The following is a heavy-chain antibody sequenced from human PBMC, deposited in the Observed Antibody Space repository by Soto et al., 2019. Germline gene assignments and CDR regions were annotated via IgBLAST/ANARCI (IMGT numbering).Heavy chain of an antibody. D-gene: IGHD2-8*02. CDR2: FGVDGVT. CDR3: AKAKGSFDHTGPDQ. J-gene: IGHJ4*02. Sequence: EVQLLESGGGLIQPGGSLRLSCVTSGFTFSNYAMSWVRQAPGKGLEWVSGFGVDGVTYYADSVRGRFTISRDNSKNTLHLQMNSLRVEDMALYYCAKAKGSFDHTGPDQWGQGTLVTVSS. CDR1: GFTFSNYA. V-gene: IGHV3-23*01.